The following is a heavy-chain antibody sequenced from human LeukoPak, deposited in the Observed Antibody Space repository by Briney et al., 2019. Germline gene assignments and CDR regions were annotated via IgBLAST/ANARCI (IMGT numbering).Heavy chain of an antibody. CDR1: GGSISNYY. CDR2: ISTSGST. V-gene: IGHV4-4*07. CDR3: ARAPGYSSGWYGARGTSRYFDY. J-gene: IGHJ4*02. Sequence: SETLSLTCTVSGGSISNYYWSWIRQPAGKGLEWIGRISTSGSTNYNPSLRSRVTMSVDTSKNQFSLRLTSLTAADTAVYYCARAPGYSSGWYGARGTSRYFDYWGQGTLVTVSS. D-gene: IGHD6-19*01.